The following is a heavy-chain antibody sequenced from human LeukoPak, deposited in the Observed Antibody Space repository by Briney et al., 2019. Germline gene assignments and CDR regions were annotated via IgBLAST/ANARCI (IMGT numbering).Heavy chain of an antibody. Sequence: PGGSLRLSCAASGFTFSDYWMPWVRQAPGKGLVWLSRVNKDGSETKYADTVKGRFTISRDNAKNTLFLQMNSLRAEDTAVYYCTARYCSGATCSYYWGQGTLVTVSS. CDR2: VNKDGSET. D-gene: IGHD2-15*01. CDR3: TARYCSGATCSYY. J-gene: IGHJ4*02. CDR1: GFTFSDYW. V-gene: IGHV3-74*01.